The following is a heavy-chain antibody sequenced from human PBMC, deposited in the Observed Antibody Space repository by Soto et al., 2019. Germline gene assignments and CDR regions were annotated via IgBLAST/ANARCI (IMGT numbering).Heavy chain of an antibody. Sequence: KESGPTVVKPAETLTLTCPFSGFSLTTSGVGVGWIRQSPGKAPEWLALIYWDDDKRYIASLKSRLTITKDTSKNQVVLTMASVDPADTATYYCAHRILRTVFGLVTTTAIDFDFWGQGTPVVVSS. J-gene: IGHJ4*02. CDR3: AHRILRTVFGLVTTTAIDFDF. CDR1: GFSLTTSGVG. V-gene: IGHV2-5*02. CDR2: IYWDDDK. D-gene: IGHD3-3*01.